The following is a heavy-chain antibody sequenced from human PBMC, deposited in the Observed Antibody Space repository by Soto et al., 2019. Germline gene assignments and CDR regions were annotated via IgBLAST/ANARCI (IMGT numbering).Heavy chain of an antibody. CDR2: IKQDGSEK. Sequence: EVQLVESGGGLVQPGGSLRLSCAASGFTFSRYWMSWVRQAPGKGLEWVANIKQDGSEKYYVDSVKGRFTISRDNAKNSLYLQMNSLGAEDTAVYYCARDQGEDPGCFDYWGQGTLVTVSS. CDR3: ARDQGEDPGCFDY. V-gene: IGHV3-7*01. CDR1: GFTFSRYW. J-gene: IGHJ4*02. D-gene: IGHD1-26*01.